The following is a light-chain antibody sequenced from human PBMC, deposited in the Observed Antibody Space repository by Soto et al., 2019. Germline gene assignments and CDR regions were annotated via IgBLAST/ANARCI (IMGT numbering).Light chain of an antibody. CDR2: DAS. CDR1: QSVSSY. Sequence: EIVLTQSPATLSLSPGERATLSCRASQSVSSYLAWYQQKPGQAPRRLIYDASNRATGIPARFSGSGSRKDFTITISSLETEDFAVYYCQQRSNWPPITFGKGTRLEIK. V-gene: IGKV3-11*01. CDR3: QQRSNWPPIT. J-gene: IGKJ5*01.